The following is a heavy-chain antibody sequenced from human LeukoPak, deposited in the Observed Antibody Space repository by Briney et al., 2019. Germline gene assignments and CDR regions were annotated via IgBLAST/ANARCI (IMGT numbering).Heavy chain of an antibody. V-gene: IGHV3-11*04. CDR1: GFTFSDYY. CDR3: ARETRAAVADYYYYYMDV. D-gene: IGHD6-19*01. CDR2: ISSSGSTI. Sequence: PGGSLRLSCAASGFTFSDYYMSWIRQAPGKGLEWVSYISSSGSTIYYADSVKGRFTISRDNAKNSLYLQMNSLRAEDTAVYYCARETRAAVADYYYYYMDVWGKGTTVTISS. J-gene: IGHJ6*03.